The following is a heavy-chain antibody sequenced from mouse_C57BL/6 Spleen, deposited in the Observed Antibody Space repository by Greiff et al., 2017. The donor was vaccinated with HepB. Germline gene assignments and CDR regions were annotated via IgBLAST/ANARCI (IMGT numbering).Heavy chain of an antibody. Sequence: VKLMESGPELVKPGASVKISCKASGYAFSSSWMNWVKQRPGKGLEWIGRIYPGDGDTNYNGKFKGKATLTADKSSSTAYMQLSSLTSEDSAVYFCAIYYDYDGGDYYAMDDWGQGTSVTVSS. CDR1: GYAFSSSW. V-gene: IGHV1-82*01. CDR2: IYPGDGDT. CDR3: AIYYDYDGGDYYAMDD. J-gene: IGHJ4*01. D-gene: IGHD2-4*01.